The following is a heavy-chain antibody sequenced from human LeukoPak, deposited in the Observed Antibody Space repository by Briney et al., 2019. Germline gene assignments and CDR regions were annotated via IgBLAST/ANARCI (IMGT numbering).Heavy chain of an antibody. J-gene: IGHJ6*03. CDR2: ISGSGGST. CDR1: GFTFSSYA. Sequence: GGSLRLSCAASGFTFSSYAMSWVRQAPGKGLEWVSAISGSGGSTYYADSVKGRFTISRDNSKNTLYLQMNSLRAEDTAVYYYSKNKIPQDYYCCSYYYSGYYYYYMDVWGKGTTVTVSS. D-gene: IGHD3-22*01. CDR3: SKNKIPQDYYCCSYYYSGYYYYYMDV. V-gene: IGHV3-23*01.